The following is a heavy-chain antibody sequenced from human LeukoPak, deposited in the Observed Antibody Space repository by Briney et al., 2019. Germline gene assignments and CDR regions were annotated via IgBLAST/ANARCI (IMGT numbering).Heavy chain of an antibody. Sequence: SVKASCKASGGTFSSYAISWVRQAPGQGLEWMGRIIPIFGTANYAQKFQGRVTITTDESTSTAYMELSSLRSEDTAVYYCARAGYGDDPPIGYYYYYMDVWGKGTTVTVSS. CDR2: IIPIFGTA. V-gene: IGHV1-69*05. J-gene: IGHJ6*03. CDR3: ARAGYGDDPPIGYYYYYMDV. CDR1: GGTFSSYA. D-gene: IGHD4-17*01.